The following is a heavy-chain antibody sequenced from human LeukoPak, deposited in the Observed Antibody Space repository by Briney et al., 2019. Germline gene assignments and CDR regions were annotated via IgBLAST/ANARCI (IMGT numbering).Heavy chain of an antibody. Sequence: ASVKVSCKASGFTFTSSAVQWVRQARGQRLEWIGWIVVGSGNTNYAQKFQERVTITRDMSTSTAYMELSSLRSEDTAVYYCAALYYDFWSGYHMSYFDYWGQGTLVTVSS. CDR2: IVVGSGNT. CDR3: AALYYDFWSGYHMSYFDY. J-gene: IGHJ4*02. D-gene: IGHD3-3*01. CDR1: GFTFTSSA. V-gene: IGHV1-58*01.